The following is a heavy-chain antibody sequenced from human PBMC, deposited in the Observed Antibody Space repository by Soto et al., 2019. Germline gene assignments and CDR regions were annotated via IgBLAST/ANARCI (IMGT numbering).Heavy chain of an antibody. V-gene: IGHV1-18*01. CDR1: GYTFTSYG. D-gene: IGHD1-1*01. J-gene: IGHJ4*02. CDR2: ISAHNGNT. CDR3: ARGRYGDY. Sequence: QVHLVQSGAEVKKPGASVKVSCKASGYTFTSYGITWVRQAPGQGLEWMGWISAHNGNTDYAQKRQGRVSVTRDTSTSTAYMELRSLISDDTAVYYCARGRYGDYWGQGALVTVSS.